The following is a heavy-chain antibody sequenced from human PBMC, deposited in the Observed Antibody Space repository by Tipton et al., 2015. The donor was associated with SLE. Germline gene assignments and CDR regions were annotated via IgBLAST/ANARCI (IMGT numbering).Heavy chain of an antibody. J-gene: IGHJ6*03. CDR3: ARAPHPGYYYMDV. CDR2: ISYDGSNK. CDR1: GFTFSNAW. Sequence: SLRLSCAASGFTFSNAWMSWVCQTPGKGLEWVAVISYDGSNKYYADSVKGRFTISRDNSKNTLYLQMNSLRAEDTAAYYCARAPHPGYYYMDVWGKGTTVTVSS. V-gene: IGHV3-30*03. D-gene: IGHD7-27*01.